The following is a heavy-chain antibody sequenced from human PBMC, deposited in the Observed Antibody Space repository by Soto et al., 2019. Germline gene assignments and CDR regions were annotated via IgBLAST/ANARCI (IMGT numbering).Heavy chain of an antibody. CDR3: AKGRGQNWNFDY. J-gene: IGHJ4*02. CDR1: GSPFGSMA. V-gene: IGHV3-23*01. D-gene: IGHD1-1*01. Sequence: EVQLLESGGGSVQPGGPRSPPWAASGSPFGSMAFLWAGRPPGKGLEWVSSISHSGGTAYYADSVKGRFSISRDSLVNTLYLQMNSLRAEDTAVYYCAKGRGQNWNFDYWGQGTLVTVSP. CDR2: ISHSGGTA.